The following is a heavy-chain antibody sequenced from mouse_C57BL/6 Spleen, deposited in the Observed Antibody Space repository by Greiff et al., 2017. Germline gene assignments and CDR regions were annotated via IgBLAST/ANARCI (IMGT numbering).Heavy chain of an antibody. V-gene: IGHV6-6*01. CDR2: IRNKANNHAT. CDR3: TMPKGASFAY. CDR1: GFTFSDAW. J-gene: IGHJ3*01. Sequence: DVMLVESGGGLVQPGGSMKLSCAASGFTFSDAWMDWVRQSPEKGLEWVAEIRNKANNHATYYAESVKGRFTISRDDSKSSVYLQMNSVRAEDTGIYYCTMPKGASFAYWGQGTLVTVSA.